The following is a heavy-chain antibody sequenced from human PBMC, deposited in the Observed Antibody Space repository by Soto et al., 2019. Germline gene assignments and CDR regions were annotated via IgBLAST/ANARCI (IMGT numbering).Heavy chain of an antibody. CDR2: IYWDDDK. J-gene: IGHJ6*02. Sequence: SGPTLVNDTQTLRLTCTFSGFSLSTSGVGVGWIRQPPGKALEWLALIYWDDDKRYSPSLKSRLTITKDTSKNQVVLTMTNMDPVDTATYYCAHRLADPFYYGMDVWGQGTTVTVSS. CDR3: AHRLADPFYYGMDV. V-gene: IGHV2-5*02. CDR1: GFSLSTSGVG.